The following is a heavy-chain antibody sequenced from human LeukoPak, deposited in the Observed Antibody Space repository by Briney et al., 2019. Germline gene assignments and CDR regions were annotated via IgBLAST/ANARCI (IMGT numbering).Heavy chain of an antibody. CDR2: INHSGST. CDR3: ARGQYYYGSGSSYYFDY. Sequence: SETLSLTCAVYGGSFSGCYWSWIRQPPGKGLEWIGEINHSGSTNYNPSLKSRVTISVDTSKNQFSLKLSSVTPADTAVYYCARGQYYYGSGSSYYFDYWGQGTLVTVSS. D-gene: IGHD3-10*01. J-gene: IGHJ4*02. V-gene: IGHV4-34*01. CDR1: GGSFSGCY.